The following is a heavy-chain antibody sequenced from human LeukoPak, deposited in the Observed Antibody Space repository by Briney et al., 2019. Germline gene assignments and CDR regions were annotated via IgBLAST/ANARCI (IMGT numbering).Heavy chain of an antibody. CDR2: IYPDDSDT. J-gene: IGHJ5*02. CDR3: ARLSSTSQPFDP. D-gene: IGHD2-2*01. CDR1: GYSFASYW. Sequence: GESLKISCKGSGYSFASYWIAWVRQMPGKGLEWLGIIYPDDSDTRYSPSFQGQVTISADKSISTAYLQWSGLKASDAAVYYCARLSSTSQPFDPWGQGTLVTVSS. V-gene: IGHV5-51*01.